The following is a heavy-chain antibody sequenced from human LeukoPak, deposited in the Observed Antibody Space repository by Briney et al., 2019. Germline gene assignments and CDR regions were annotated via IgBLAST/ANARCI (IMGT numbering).Heavy chain of an antibody. D-gene: IGHD6-19*01. J-gene: IGHJ4*02. CDR1: GFTVSSFE. Sequence: PGGSLRLSCEASGFTVSSFEINWVRQAPGKGLEWVSYISSSGGTMDYADSVKGRFTISRDNSKNTLYLQMNSLRAEDTAVYYCAKDSPRGPFTVAAPLWGQGTLVTVSS. CDR2: ISSSGGTM. CDR3: AKDSPRGPFTVAAPL. V-gene: IGHV3-23*01.